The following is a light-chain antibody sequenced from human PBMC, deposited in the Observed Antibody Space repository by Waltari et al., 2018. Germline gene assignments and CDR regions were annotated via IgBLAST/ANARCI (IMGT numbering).Light chain of an antibody. CDR2: DIG. J-gene: IGLJ1*01. Sequence: QSALTQPASVSGSPGQSITISCTGSSSDLGDYDYVSWYQQSPGKAPKLIIYDIGTRPSGVSDRFSGSKSGNTASLTISGLQAEDESDYYCCAYTSSSSLGVFGTGTKVTVL. CDR1: SSDLGDYDY. CDR3: CAYTSSSSLGV. V-gene: IGLV2-14*03.